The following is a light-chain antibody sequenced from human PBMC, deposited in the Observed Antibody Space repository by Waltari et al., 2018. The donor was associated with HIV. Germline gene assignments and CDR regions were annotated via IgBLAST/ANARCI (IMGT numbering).Light chain of an antibody. Sequence: QSVLTQAPSVSGAPGQRVTISCTGSSSNIGAGYDVNWYQQHPGTAPQLLIFGPRNWPAGVPDRFSASTSGTSASLAITGLQAEDEADYFCQSYDNSLTGSLFGGGTKLTVL. V-gene: IGLV1-40*01. CDR2: GPR. CDR1: SSNIGAGYD. CDR3: QSYDNSLTGSL. J-gene: IGLJ2*01.